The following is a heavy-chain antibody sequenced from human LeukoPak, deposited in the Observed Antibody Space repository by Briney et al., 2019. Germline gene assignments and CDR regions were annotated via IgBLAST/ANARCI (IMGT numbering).Heavy chain of an antibody. J-gene: IGHJ4*01. V-gene: IGHV4-59*01. CDR3: ANSILIDYYFHF. Sequence: SETLSLTCAVSGASIRSYYWGWIRQSPGKGLEWIGTVHYSGSTKYNPSLKSRVTISLDTSNDQFSLMLTSVNDADTAVYFCANSILIDYYFHFWGHGILVTVSS. D-gene: IGHD3-3*01. CDR2: VHYSGST. CDR1: GASIRSYY.